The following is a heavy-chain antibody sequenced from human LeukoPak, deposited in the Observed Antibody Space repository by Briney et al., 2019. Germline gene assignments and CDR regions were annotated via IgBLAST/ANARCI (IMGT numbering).Heavy chain of an antibody. CDR3: AGGIDLWVWAFEN. CDR2: ISADGNAK. J-gene: IGHJ3*02. CDR1: GFIFSNYV. Sequence: GGSLRLSCAGSGFIFSNYVLHWVRQTPDKELEWLALISADGNAKFCADSVKGRFTISRDDSKNTLFLQMNSLGPDDTALYHCAGGIDLWVWAFENWGQGTMVTVSS. D-gene: IGHD3-3*01. V-gene: IGHV3-30*04.